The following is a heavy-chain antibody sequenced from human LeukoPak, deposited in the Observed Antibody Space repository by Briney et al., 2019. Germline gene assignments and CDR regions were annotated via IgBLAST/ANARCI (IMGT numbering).Heavy chain of an antibody. CDR1: GGSISSYY. Sequence: PSETLSLTCTVSGGSISSYYWSWIRQPAGKGLEWIGRIYTSGSTNYNPSLKSRVTMSVDTSKNQFSLKLSSVTAADTAVYYCASSQGSGGVIVWFGYWGQGTLVTVSS. CDR2: IYTSGST. J-gene: IGHJ4*02. V-gene: IGHV4-4*07. D-gene: IGHD3-16*02. CDR3: ASSQGSGGVIVWFGY.